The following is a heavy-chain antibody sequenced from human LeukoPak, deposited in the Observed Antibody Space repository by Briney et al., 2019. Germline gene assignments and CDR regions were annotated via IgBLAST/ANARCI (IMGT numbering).Heavy chain of an antibody. Sequence: GASVKVSCKASGGTFSSYAISWVRQAPGQGLEWMGGIIPIFGTANYAQKFQGRVTITADESTSTAYMELSSLRSEDTAVYYCARDSNRTILHWELSTYNWFDPWGQGTLVTVSS. J-gene: IGHJ5*02. CDR1: GGTFSSYA. CDR2: IIPIFGTA. V-gene: IGHV1-69*13. D-gene: IGHD1-26*01. CDR3: ARDSNRTILHWELSTYNWFDP.